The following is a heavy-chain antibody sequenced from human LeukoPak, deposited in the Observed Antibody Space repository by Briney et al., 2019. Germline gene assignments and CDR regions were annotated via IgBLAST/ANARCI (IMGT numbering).Heavy chain of an antibody. D-gene: IGHD1-26*01. CDR1: GYTSTDYY. CDR2: IVPNSGGT. CDR3: ATLGATSFDY. V-gene: IGHV1-2*02. J-gene: IGHJ4*02. Sequence: ASVKVSCKTSGYTSTDYYIHWVRQAPGQGLEWMGWIVPNSGGTKYAQKFQGRVTMTRDTSISTAYMELSRLRYDDTAVYYCATLGATSFDYWGQGALVTVSS.